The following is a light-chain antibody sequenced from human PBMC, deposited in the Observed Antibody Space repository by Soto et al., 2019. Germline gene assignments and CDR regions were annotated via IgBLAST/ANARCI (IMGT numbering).Light chain of an antibody. Sequence: ELVLTQSPATLSLSPGERATLSCRASQSVSSYLAWYQQKPGQAPRLLIYDASNRATGIPDRFSGSGSGTDFTLTISRLEPEDFAVYYCHQYGSSPATFGQGTKVDIK. CDR2: DAS. J-gene: IGKJ1*01. V-gene: IGKV3-20*01. CDR3: HQYGSSPAT. CDR1: QSVSSY.